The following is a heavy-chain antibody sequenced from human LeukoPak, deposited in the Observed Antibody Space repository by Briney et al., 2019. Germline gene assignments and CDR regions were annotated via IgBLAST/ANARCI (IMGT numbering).Heavy chain of an antibody. D-gene: IGHD2-2*01. J-gene: IGHJ5*02. CDR3: ARGPLDCSSTSCYNRFDP. Sequence: SETLSLTCTVSGGSISSYYWSWIRQPPGKGLEWIGYIYYSGSTNYNPSLKSRVTISVDTSKNQFSLKLSSVTAADTAVYYCARGPLDCSSTSCYNRFDPWGQGTLVTVSS. CDR2: IYYSGST. V-gene: IGHV4-59*01. CDR1: GGSISSYY.